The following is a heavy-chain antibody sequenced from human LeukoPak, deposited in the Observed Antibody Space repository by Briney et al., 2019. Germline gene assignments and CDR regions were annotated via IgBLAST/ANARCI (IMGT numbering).Heavy chain of an antibody. CDR1: GFTFSSYA. D-gene: IGHD6-6*01. CDR3: AREGIAARGDAFDI. V-gene: IGHV3-64*01. J-gene: IGHJ3*02. Sequence: GGSLRLSCAASGFTFSSYAMHWARQAPGKGLEYVSAISSNGGSTYYANSVKGRFTISRDNSKNTLYLQMGSLRAEDMAVYYCAREGIAARGDAFDIWGQGTMVTVSS. CDR2: ISSNGGST.